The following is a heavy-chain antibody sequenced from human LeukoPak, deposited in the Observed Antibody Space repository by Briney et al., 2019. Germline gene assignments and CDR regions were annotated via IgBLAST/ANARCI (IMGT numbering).Heavy chain of an antibody. CDR3: ARHSLGLNWFDP. CDR1: GGSISSSSYY. Sequence: SGTLSLTCTVSGGSISSSSYYWGWIRQPPGKGLEWIGSIYYSGSTYYNPSLKSRVTISVDTSKNQFSLKLSSVTAADTAVYYCARHSLGLNWFDPWGQGTLVTVSS. V-gene: IGHV4-39*01. J-gene: IGHJ5*02. CDR2: IYYSGST.